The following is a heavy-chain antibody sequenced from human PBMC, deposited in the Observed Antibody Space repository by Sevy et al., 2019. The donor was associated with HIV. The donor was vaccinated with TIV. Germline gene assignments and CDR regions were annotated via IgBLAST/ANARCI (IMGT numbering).Heavy chain of an antibody. Sequence: ASVKVSCKASGGTFSSYAISWVRQAPGQGLEWMGGIIPIVGTANYAQKFQGRVTITADESTSTAYMELSSLRSEDTAVYYCARGLRVVVPAAADDYYYYYGMDVWGQGTTVTVSS. CDR1: GGTFSSYA. J-gene: IGHJ6*02. D-gene: IGHD2-2*01. CDR3: ARGLRVVVPAAADDYYYYYGMDV. CDR2: IIPIVGTA. V-gene: IGHV1-69*13.